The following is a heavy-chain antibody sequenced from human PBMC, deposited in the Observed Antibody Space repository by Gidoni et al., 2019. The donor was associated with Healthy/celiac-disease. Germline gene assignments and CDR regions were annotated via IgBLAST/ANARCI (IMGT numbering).Heavy chain of an antibody. CDR1: GFTFSSYA. Sequence: EVQLVESGGGLVQPGGSLRLSCAASGFTFSSYAMHWVRQATGKGLEWVSAIGTAGDTYYPGSVKGRFTISREDAKNSLYLQMNSLRAGDTAVYYCARGASQDYDFWSGYSNFDYWGQGTLVTVSS. CDR2: IGTAGDT. J-gene: IGHJ4*02. V-gene: IGHV3-13*01. CDR3: ARGASQDYDFWSGYSNFDY. D-gene: IGHD3-3*01.